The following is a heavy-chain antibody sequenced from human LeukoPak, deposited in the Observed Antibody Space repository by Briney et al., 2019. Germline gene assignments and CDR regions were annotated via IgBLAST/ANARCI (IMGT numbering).Heavy chain of an antibody. V-gene: IGHV4-59*01. J-gene: IGHJ4*02. CDR1: GGSISSYY. D-gene: IGHD6-13*01. CDR2: IYNSRDT. CDR3: AGKGPIAATGPDY. Sequence: SETLSLTCTVSGGSISSYYWSWIRQPPGKGLEWLGYIYNSRDTNYNPSLNSRVTFSVDTSKNQFSLKLSSVTAADTAVYYCAGKGPIAATGPDYWGQGTLVTVSS.